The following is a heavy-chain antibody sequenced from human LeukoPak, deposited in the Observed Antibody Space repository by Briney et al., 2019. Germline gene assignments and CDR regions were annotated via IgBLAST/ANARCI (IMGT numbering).Heavy chain of an antibody. V-gene: IGHV3-30*18. J-gene: IGHJ6*03. CDR3: AKVFSITDYYYMDV. CDR2: ISYDGSNK. CDR1: GFTFSSYG. Sequence: GRSLRLSCAASGFTFSSYGMHWVRQAPGKGLEWVAVISYDGSNKYYADSVKGRFTISRDNSKNTLDLQMNSLRAEDTAVYYCAKVFSITDYYYMDVWGKGTTVTVSS.